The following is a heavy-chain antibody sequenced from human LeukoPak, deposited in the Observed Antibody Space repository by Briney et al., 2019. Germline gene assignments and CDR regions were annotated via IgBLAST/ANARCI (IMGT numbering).Heavy chain of an antibody. CDR3: ARHSRFEARVPAAMGY. V-gene: IGHV4-59*08. D-gene: IGHD2-2*01. Sequence: SETLSLTCTVSGGSISSYYWSWIRQPPGKGLEWIGYIYYSGSTYYNPSLKSRVTISVDTSKNQFSLKLSSVTAADTAVYYCARHSRFEARVPAAMGYWGQGTLVTVSS. CDR2: IYYSGST. J-gene: IGHJ4*02. CDR1: GGSISSYY.